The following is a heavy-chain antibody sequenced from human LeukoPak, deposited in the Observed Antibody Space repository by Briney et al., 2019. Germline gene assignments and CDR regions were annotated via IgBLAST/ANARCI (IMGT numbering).Heavy chain of an antibody. V-gene: IGHV3-23*01. CDR2: ISGSGGST. D-gene: IGHD3-10*01. CDR1: GFTFSSYG. CDR3: AKTSMVRGVIISAYYYYMDV. J-gene: IGHJ6*03. Sequence: GGSLRLSCAASGFTFSSYGMSWVRQAPGKGLEWVSAISGSGGSTYYADSVKGRFTISRDNSKNTLYLQMNSLRAEDTAVYYCAKTSMVRGVIISAYYYYMDVWGKGTTVTISS.